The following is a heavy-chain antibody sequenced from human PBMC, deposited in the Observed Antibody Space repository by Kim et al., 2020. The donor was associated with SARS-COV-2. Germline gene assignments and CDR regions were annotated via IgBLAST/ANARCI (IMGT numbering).Heavy chain of an antibody. CDR2: IYYTGSA. V-gene: IGHV4-59*01. D-gene: IGHD1-26*01. CDR1: GGSISSYY. CDR3: AREIRGGSYTN. Sequence: SETLSLTCTVSGGSISSYYWSWIRQPPGKGLEWIGYIYYTGSANYNPSLKSRVTISVDTSKNQFSLKLSSVTAADPAVYYCAREIRGGSYTNWSRGTLVTVSS. J-gene: IGHJ4*02.